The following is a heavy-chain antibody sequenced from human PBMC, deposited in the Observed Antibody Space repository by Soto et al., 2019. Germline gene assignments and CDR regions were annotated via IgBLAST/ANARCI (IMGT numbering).Heavy chain of an antibody. J-gene: IGHJ4*02. Sequence: SETLSLTCTVSGGSISSSSYYWGWIRQPPGKGLEWIGSIYYSGSTYFNPSLKSRVTISVDTSKNQFSLKLSSVTAADTAVYYCASRGCSGGSCYLFAYWGQGTLVTAPQ. D-gene: IGHD2-15*01. CDR1: GGSISSSSYY. CDR2: IYYSGST. CDR3: ASRGCSGGSCYLFAY. V-gene: IGHV4-39*01.